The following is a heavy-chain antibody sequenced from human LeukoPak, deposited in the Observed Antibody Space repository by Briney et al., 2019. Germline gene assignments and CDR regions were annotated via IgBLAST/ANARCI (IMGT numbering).Heavy chain of an antibody. CDR1: GGSFNFYY. CDR3: ARDLSGYDSSGYYDAFDI. J-gene: IGHJ3*02. CDR2: IYYSGST. D-gene: IGHD3-22*01. Sequence: SETLSLTCTVSGGSFNFYYWSWIRQPPGKGLEWIGYIYYSGSTNYNPSLKSRVTISVDTSKNQFSLKLSSVTAADTAVYYCARDLSGYDSSGYYDAFDIWGQGTMVTVSS. V-gene: IGHV4-59*01.